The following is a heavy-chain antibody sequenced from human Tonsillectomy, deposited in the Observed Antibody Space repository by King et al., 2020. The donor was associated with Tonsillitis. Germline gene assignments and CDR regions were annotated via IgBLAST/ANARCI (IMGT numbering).Heavy chain of an antibody. CDR2: IYSGGST. CDR1: GFTVSTNY. CDR3: ARDSTIFGVVVTLGY. D-gene: IGHD3-3*01. Sequence: QLVQSGGGLIQPGGSLRLSCAASGFTVSTNYMSWVRQAPGKGLEWVSVIYSGGSTYSAHSVKGRFTISRDRSKNTLYLQMSNLRAEDTAVYYCARDSTIFGVVVTLGYWGQGTLVTVSS. V-gene: IGHV3-53*01. J-gene: IGHJ4*02.